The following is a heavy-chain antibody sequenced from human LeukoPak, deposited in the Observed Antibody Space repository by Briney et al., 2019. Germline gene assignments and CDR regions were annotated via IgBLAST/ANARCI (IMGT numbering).Heavy chain of an antibody. V-gene: IGHV4-39*01. CDR1: GGSISSSSYY. CDR3: ARRTWLYAFDI. Sequence: SETLSLTCTVSGGSISSSSYYWGWIRQPPGKGLEWIGSIYYSGSTYYNPSPKSRVTISVDTSKNQFSLKLSSVTAADTAVYYCARRTWLYAFDIWGQGTMVTVSS. J-gene: IGHJ3*02. D-gene: IGHD5-24*01. CDR2: IYYSGST.